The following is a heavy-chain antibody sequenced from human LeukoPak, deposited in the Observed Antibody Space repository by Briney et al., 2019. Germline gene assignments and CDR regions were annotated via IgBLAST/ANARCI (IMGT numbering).Heavy chain of an antibody. CDR2: INHSGST. D-gene: IGHD1-1*01. J-gene: IGHJ3*02. CDR1: GGSFSGYY. Sequence: SETLSLTCAVYGGSFSGYYWSWIRQPPGKGLEWIGEINHSGSTNYNPSLKSRVTISVDTSKNQFSLKLSSVAAADTAVYYCARVRRRYNWNEHDAFDIWGQGTMVTVSS. CDR3: ARVRRRYNWNEHDAFDI. V-gene: IGHV4-34*01.